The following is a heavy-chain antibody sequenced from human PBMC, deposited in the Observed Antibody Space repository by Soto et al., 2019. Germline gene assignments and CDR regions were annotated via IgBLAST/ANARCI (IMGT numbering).Heavy chain of an antibody. J-gene: IGHJ6*02. V-gene: IGHV4-59*08. D-gene: IGHD4-17*01. Sequence: QVQLQESGPGLVKPSETLSLTCTVSGGSISNFYWTWIRQPPGKGLEWIGDVHYSGTTKYNPPVSSRVTTTVDSGKNRRSRNLTSVSAADRGVYYFSRHKDEGGDRGGMDVCGQGVSVTVSS. CDR3: SRHKDEGGDRGGMDV. CDR2: VHYSGTT. CDR1: GGSISNFY.